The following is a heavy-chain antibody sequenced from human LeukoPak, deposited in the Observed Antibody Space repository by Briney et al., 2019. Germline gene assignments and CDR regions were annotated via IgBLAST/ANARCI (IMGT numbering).Heavy chain of an antibody. J-gene: IGHJ5*02. CDR1: GGSMYTDKYY. CDR3: NVYSPRRFDP. V-gene: IGHV4-31*06. Sequence: PSETLSLTCTVSGGSMYTDKYYWSWIRQHPGKGLEWIGYIYYSGSTYYNPSLKSRVTISVDTSKNQFSLKLTSVTAADTAVYYCNVYSPRRFDPWGQGTLVTVSS. CDR2: IYYSGST. D-gene: IGHD5/OR15-5a*01.